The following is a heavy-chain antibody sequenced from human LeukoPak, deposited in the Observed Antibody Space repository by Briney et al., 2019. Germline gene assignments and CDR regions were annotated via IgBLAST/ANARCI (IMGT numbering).Heavy chain of an antibody. Sequence: GGSLRLSCAASRFTFSSYAMSWVRQAPGKGLEWVAVISYDGSNKYYADSVKGRFTISRDNSKNTLYLQMNSLRAEDTAVYYCARMDAPAIVPAHSPDYWGQGTLVTVSS. J-gene: IGHJ4*02. D-gene: IGHD2-2*01. CDR2: ISYDGSNK. CDR1: RFTFSSYA. CDR3: ARMDAPAIVPAHSPDY. V-gene: IGHV3-30-3*01.